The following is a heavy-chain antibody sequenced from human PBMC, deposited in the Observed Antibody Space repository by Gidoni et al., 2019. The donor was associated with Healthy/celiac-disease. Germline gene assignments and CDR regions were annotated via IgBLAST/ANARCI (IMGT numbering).Heavy chain of an antibody. CDR2: ISGRGGST. D-gene: IGHD2-2*01. Sequence: EVQLLESGGGLVQPGGSLRFSCAASGFTFSSYAMSWVRQAPGKGLEWVSAISGRGGSTYYADSVKGRFTISRDNSKNTLYLQMNSLRAEDTAVYYCVRYQLQRNDPNDYWGQGTLVTVSS. V-gene: IGHV3-23*01. CDR1: GFTFSSYA. J-gene: IGHJ4*02. CDR3: VRYQLQRNDPNDY.